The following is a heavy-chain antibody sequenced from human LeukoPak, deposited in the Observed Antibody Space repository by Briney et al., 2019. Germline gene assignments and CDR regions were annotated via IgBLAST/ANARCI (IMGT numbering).Heavy chain of an antibody. J-gene: IGHJ4*02. CDR2: IYPGDSDT. CDR3: ASRVGFSSSWGPYYFDY. V-gene: IGHV5-51*01. D-gene: IGHD6-13*01. CDR1: GYSFTNYW. Sequence: GESLKISCKGSGYSFTNYWIGWVRQMSGKGLEWMGIIYPGDSDTRYSPSFQGQVTISADKSISTAFLQWSSLKASDTAMYYCASRVGFSSSWGPYYFDYWGQGTLVTVSS.